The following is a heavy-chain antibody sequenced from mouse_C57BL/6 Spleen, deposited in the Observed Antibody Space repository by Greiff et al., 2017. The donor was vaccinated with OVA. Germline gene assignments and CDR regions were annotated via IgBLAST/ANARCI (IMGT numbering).Heavy chain of an antibody. CDR1: GYSITSGYY. Sequence: DVQLQESGPGLVKPSQSLSLTCSVTGYSITSGYYWNWIRQFPGNKLEWMGYISYDGSNNYNPSLKNRISITRDTSKNQFFLKLNSVTTEDTATYYCARDVDGYYVNFDYWGQGTTLTVSS. CDR2: ISYDGSN. D-gene: IGHD2-3*01. V-gene: IGHV3-6*01. CDR3: ARDVDGYYVNFDY. J-gene: IGHJ2*01.